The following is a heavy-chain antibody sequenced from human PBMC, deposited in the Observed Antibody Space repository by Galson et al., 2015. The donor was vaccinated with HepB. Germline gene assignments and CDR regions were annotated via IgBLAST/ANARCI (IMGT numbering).Heavy chain of an antibody. V-gene: IGHV1-18*01. D-gene: IGHD6-13*01. Sequence: SVKVSCKASGYTFTSYGISWVRQAPGQGLEWMGWISAYNGNTNYAQKLQGRVTMTTDTSTSTAYMELRSLRSDDTAVYYCARERRYSSSWHLYFDYWGQGTLVTVSS. CDR1: GYTFTSYG. CDR2: ISAYNGNT. CDR3: ARERRYSSSWHLYFDY. J-gene: IGHJ4*02.